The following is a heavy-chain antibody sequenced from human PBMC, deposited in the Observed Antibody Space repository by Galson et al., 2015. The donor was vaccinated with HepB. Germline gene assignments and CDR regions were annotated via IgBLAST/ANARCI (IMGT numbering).Heavy chain of an antibody. CDR1: GFTFSSYG. CDR2: IWYDGSNK. J-gene: IGHJ4*02. D-gene: IGHD2-2*01. V-gene: IGHV3-33*06. CDR3: AKDKYCSSTSCNFDY. Sequence: SLRLSCAASGFTFSSYGMHWVRQAPGKGLEWVAVIWYDGSNKYYADSVKGRFTISRDNSKNTLYLQMNSLRAEDTAVYYCAKDKYCSSTSCNFDYWGQGTLVTVSS.